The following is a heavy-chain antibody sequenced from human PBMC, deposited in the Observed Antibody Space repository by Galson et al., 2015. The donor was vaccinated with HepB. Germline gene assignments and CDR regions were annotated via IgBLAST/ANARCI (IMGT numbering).Heavy chain of an antibody. Sequence: SLRLSCAASGFTFGDYAMSWFRQAPGKGLEWVGFIRSKAYGGTTEYAASVKGRFTISRDDSKSIAYLQMNSLKTEDTAVYYCTRDPETAMVGKDRGYFDYWGQGTLVTVSS. CDR1: GFTFGDYA. CDR3: TRDPETAMVGKDRGYFDY. J-gene: IGHJ4*02. V-gene: IGHV3-49*03. CDR2: IRSKAYGGTT. D-gene: IGHD5-18*01.